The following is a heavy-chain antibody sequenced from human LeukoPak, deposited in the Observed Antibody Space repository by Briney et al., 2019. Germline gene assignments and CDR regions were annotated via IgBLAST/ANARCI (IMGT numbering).Heavy chain of an antibody. D-gene: IGHD3-10*01. CDR1: GFIFSHYW. V-gene: IGHV3-7*01. J-gene: IGHJ4*02. CDR2: IKQDGSEK. Sequence: GGSLRLSCGASGFIFSHYWMSWVRQAPGKGLEWVANIKQDGSEKYYVDSVKGRFTISRDNAKNSLYLQMNSLRAEDTAVYYCARQGWLGWYFDYWGQGTLVTVSS. CDR3: ARQGWLGWYFDY.